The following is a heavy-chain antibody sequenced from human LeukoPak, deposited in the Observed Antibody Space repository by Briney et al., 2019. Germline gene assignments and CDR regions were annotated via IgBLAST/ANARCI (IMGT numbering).Heavy chain of an antibody. J-gene: IGHJ4*02. D-gene: IGHD2-2*01. Sequence: GGSLRLSCAASGFIFSSYWMHWVRQAPGKGLVWVSRINSDGSSTSYADSVKGRFTISRDNAKNTLYLQMNSLRAEDTTVYYCARRVVVPAAPYYFDYWGQGTLVTVSS. V-gene: IGHV3-74*01. CDR3: ARRVVVPAAPYYFDY. CDR1: GFIFSSYW. CDR2: INSDGSST.